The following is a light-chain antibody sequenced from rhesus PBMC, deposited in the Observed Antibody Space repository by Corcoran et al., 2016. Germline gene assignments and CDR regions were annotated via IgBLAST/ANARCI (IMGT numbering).Light chain of an antibody. CDR1: QNSYSN. V-gene: IGKV1S12*01. J-gene: IGKJ4*01. CDR2: AAA. CDR3: QHYYDNPLT. Sequence: DIQMTQSPSALSASVGDRVTISCRASQNSYSNVAWYQQKPGKAPKLLLYAAASLQTGIPSRYSGSGSWTDFTLPISSLPPEDSAAYYCQHYYDNPLTFVGGTKVEIK.